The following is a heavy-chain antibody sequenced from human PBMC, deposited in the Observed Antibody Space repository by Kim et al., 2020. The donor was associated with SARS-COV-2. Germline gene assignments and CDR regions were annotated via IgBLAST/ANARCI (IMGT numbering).Heavy chain of an antibody. V-gene: IGHV3-74*01. CDR2: ISTDGITT. Sequence: VGSLRLSCAASGFTFSNYWMHWVRQAPGKGLVWVSRISTDGITTAYADSVKGRITISRDNAKNTLYLQMNSLRAEDTAVYYCARGLGVRIFDYWGQGTLV. CDR3: ARGLGVRIFDY. J-gene: IGHJ4*02. CDR1: GFTFSNYW. D-gene: IGHD3-10*01.